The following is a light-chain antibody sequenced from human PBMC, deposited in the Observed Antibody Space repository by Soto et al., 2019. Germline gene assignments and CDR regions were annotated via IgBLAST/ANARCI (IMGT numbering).Light chain of an antibody. CDR1: QSVSSN. CDR2: GAS. CDR3: QQYNNWPPWT. Sequence: EIVWTQSPGTLSLSPGERATLSCRSSQSVSSNYLAWYQQKPGQAPRLLIYGASTRATGIPARFSGSGSGTEFTLTISSLQSEDFAVYYCQQYNNWPPWTFGQGTKVDI. V-gene: IGKV3-15*01. J-gene: IGKJ1*01.